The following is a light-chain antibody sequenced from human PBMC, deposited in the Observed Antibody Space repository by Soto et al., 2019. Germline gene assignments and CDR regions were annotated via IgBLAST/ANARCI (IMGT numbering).Light chain of an antibody. CDR1: QDISNY. V-gene: IGKV1-33*01. Sequence: DIQMTQSPSSLSASVGDRVTITCQASQDISNYLNWYQQKPGKAPKLLIFDASSLETGVASRFSGIGSGTEFTFTISSLQPEDIATYYCQQYDNLPLTFGGGTKVEIK. CDR2: DAS. CDR3: QQYDNLPLT. J-gene: IGKJ4*01.